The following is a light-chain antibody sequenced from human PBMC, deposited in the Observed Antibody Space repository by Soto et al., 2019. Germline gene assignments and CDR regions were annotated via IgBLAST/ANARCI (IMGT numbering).Light chain of an antibody. J-gene: IGKJ1*01. CDR1: QSISSN. Sequence: EIVLTQSPATLSVSAGARATLSWRASQSISSNLAWYQQKPGQAPRLLIYGASARATGIPARFGGSGSGTEFTLTISSLQSEDFAVYYCQQYNNWPQTCGQGTKVDIK. CDR2: GAS. V-gene: IGKV3D-15*01. CDR3: QQYNNWPQT.